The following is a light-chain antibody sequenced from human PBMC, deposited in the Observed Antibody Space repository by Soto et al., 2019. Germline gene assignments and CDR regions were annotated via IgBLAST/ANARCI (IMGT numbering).Light chain of an antibody. CDR2: SAS. CDR1: QSVNSS. CDR3: QQYGISPRT. V-gene: IGKV3-20*01. Sequence: EIVLTQSPGTLSLSPGESATLSCRPSQSVNSSLAWYQQKPGQAPRLLIYSASSRATGIPDRFSGSGSGTDFTLTINSLEPEDFAVYYCQQYGISPRTFCLGTKVEI. J-gene: IGKJ1*01.